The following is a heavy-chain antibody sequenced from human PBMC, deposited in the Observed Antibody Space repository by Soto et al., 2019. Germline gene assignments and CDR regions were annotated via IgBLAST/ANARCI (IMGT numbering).Heavy chain of an antibody. CDR2: ISGSGGST. J-gene: IGHJ4*02. Sequence: GGSLRLSCAASGFTFSSYAMSWVRQAPGKGLEWVSAISGSGGSTYYADSVKGRFTISRDNSKNQFSLKLTSVTAADTAVYYCARGPGGFGEFSLDYWGQGTLVTVSS. V-gene: IGHV3-23*01. CDR1: GFTFSSYA. CDR3: ARGPGGFGEFSLDY. D-gene: IGHD3-10*01.